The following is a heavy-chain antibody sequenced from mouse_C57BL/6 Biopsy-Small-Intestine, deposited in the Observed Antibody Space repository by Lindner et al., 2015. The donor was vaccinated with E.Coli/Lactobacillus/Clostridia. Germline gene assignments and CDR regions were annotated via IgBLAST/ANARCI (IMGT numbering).Heavy chain of an antibody. CDR3: ARWRLRRGGYAMDY. V-gene: IGHV14-2*01. CDR1: GFNIKDYY. Sequence: VQLQESGAELVKPGASVRLSCTGSGFNIKDYYMHWVKQRTEQGLEWIGRIDPEDGETRYAPKFQGKATIAADTSSNTAYLQLSSLTSEDTAVYYCARWRLRRGGYAMDYWGQGTSVTVSS. CDR2: IDPEDGET. J-gene: IGHJ4*01. D-gene: IGHD2-4*01.